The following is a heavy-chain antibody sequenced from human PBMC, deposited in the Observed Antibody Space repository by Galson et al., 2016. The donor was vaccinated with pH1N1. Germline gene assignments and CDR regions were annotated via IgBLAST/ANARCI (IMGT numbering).Heavy chain of an antibody. Sequence: TLSLTCTVSGGSISSGSYYWSWIRQPAGKGLEWIGYIYTSGSTNYNPSLKSRVTISVDTSKNQFSLKLSSVTAADTAVYSCARIPRGELLYYFDYWGQGTLVTVSS. CDR3: ARIPRGELLYYFDY. D-gene: IGHD1-26*01. CDR2: IYTSGST. CDR1: GGSISSGSYY. J-gene: IGHJ4*02. V-gene: IGHV4-61*09.